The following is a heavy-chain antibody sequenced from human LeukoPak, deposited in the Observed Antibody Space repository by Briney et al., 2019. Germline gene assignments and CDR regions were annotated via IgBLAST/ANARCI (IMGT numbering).Heavy chain of an antibody. Sequence: PSQTLSLTCAVSGGSISSGNYYWSWIRQPAGKGLHWIGRIYSSGTTTYNPSLKSRVSISADTSKNQYSLRLTSVTVADTAVYFCARESDLSYYDRTDYWGQGTLVTVSS. CDR1: GGSISSGNYY. J-gene: IGHJ4*02. CDR3: ARESDLSYYDRTDY. V-gene: IGHV4-61*02. D-gene: IGHD3-22*01. CDR2: IYSSGTT.